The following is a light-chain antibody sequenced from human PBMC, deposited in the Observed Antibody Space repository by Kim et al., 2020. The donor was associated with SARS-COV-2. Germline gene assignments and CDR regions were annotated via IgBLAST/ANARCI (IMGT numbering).Light chain of an antibody. J-gene: IGLJ3*02. V-gene: IGLV3-19*01. CDR2: GKN. CDR1: SLRSYY. CDR3: NSRDSSGNQLV. Sequence: SSELTQDPAVSVALGQTVRITCQGDSLRSYYASWYQQKPGQAPVLVIYGKNNRPSGIPDRFSCSSSGNTASLTITGAQAEDEADYYCNSRDSSGNQLVFGGGTQLTVL.